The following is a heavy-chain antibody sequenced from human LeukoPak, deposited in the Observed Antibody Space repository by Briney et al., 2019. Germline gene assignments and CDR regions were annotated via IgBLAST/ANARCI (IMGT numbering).Heavy chain of an antibody. CDR1: GYTFTGYY. Sequence: ASVKVSCKASGYTFTGYYMHWVRQAPGQGLEWMGWINPNSGGTNYAQKFRGRVTMTRDTSISTAYMELSRLRSDDTAVYYCARVVGATTSCFDYWGQGTLVTVSS. CDR3: ARVVGATTSCFDY. D-gene: IGHD1-26*01. V-gene: IGHV1-2*02. J-gene: IGHJ4*02. CDR2: INPNSGGT.